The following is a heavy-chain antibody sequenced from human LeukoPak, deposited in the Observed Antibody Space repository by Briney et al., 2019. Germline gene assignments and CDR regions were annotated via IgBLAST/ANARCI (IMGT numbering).Heavy chain of an antibody. CDR2: IWYDGSNK. V-gene: IGHV3-33*06. Sequence: PGGSLRLSCAASGFTFSNYAMHWVRQAPGKGLEWVAVIWYDGSNKYYADSVRGRFTISRDNSKNTLYLQMNSLRAEDTAIYFCAKDPANQLLYPAHFSHWGQGTLVTASS. D-gene: IGHD2-2*01. CDR1: GFTFSNYA. CDR3: AKDPANQLLYPAHFSH. J-gene: IGHJ1*01.